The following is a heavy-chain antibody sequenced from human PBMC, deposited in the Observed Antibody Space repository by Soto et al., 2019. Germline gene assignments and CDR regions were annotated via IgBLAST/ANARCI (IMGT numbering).Heavy chain of an antibody. CDR2: ISGSGIST. J-gene: IGHJ6*02. V-gene: IGHV3-21*01. Sequence: GGSLRLSCVASGFTFSSYSMNWVRQAPGKGLEWVSAISGSGISTYYADSVKGRFTISRDNAKNSLYLQMNSLRAEDTAVYYCATVYSGYELQSCYGMXVWSQGTTVTVSS. D-gene: IGHD5-12*01. CDR3: ATVYSGYELQSCYGMXV. CDR1: GFTFSSYS.